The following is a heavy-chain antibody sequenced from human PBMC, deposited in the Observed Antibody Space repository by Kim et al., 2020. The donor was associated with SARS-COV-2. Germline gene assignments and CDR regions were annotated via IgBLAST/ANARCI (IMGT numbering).Heavy chain of an antibody. CDR2: IYHSGST. V-gene: IGHV4-4*02. J-gene: IGHJ6*02. CDR3: EREFVRYFDSYYYYYGMDV. CDR1: GGSISSSNW. Sequence: SETLSLTCAVSGGSISSSNWWSWVRQPPGKGLEWIGVIYHSGSTNYNPSLKSRVTISVDKSKNQFSLKLSSVTAADTAVYYCEREFVRYFDSYYYYYGMDVWGQGTTVTVSS. D-gene: IGHD3-9*01.